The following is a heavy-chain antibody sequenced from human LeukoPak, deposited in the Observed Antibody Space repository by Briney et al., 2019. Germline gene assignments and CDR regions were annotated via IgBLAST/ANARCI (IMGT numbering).Heavy chain of an antibody. Sequence: ASVKVSCKASGYTFTSYDINWVRQATGQGLEWMGWMNPNSGNTGYAQKFQGRVTMTRNTSISTAYMELSSPRSEDTAVYYCARGQYYDYVWGSYRPRRFDPWGQGTLVTVSS. CDR1: GYTFTSYD. CDR2: MNPNSGNT. J-gene: IGHJ5*02. V-gene: IGHV1-8*01. D-gene: IGHD3-16*02. CDR3: ARGQYYDYVWGSYRPRRFDP.